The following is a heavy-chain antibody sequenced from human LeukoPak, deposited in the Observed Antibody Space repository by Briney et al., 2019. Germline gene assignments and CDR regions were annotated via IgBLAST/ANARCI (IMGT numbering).Heavy chain of an antibody. D-gene: IGHD3-22*01. CDR1: GFTVSSNY. CDR2: IYSGGST. Sequence: GGSLRLSCAASGFTVSSNYMSWVRQAPGKGLEWVSVIYSGGSTYYADSVKGRFTISRDNSKNTLYLQMNSLRAEDTAVYYCARDMVTMIGSFDYWGQGTLVTVSS. V-gene: IGHV3-66*01. J-gene: IGHJ4*02. CDR3: ARDMVTMIGSFDY.